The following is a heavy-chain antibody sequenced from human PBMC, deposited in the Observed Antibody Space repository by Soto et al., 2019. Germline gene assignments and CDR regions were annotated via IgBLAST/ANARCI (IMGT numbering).Heavy chain of an antibody. V-gene: IGHV3-33*01. CDR3: ARVKPRYGDYVFGGMDV. CDR2: IWYDGSNK. J-gene: IGHJ6*02. D-gene: IGHD4-17*01. Sequence: GGSLRLSCAASGFTFSSYGMHWVRQAPGKGLEWVAVIWYDGSNKYYADSVKGRFTISRDKSKNTLYLQMNSLRAEDTAVYYCARVKPRYGDYVFGGMDVWGQGTTVTVSS. CDR1: GFTFSSYG.